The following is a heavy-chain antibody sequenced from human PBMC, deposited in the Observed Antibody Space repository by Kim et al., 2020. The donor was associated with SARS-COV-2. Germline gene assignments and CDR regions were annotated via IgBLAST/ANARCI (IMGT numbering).Heavy chain of an antibody. D-gene: IGHD4-17*01. CDR2: IRSKANSYAT. CDR1: GFTFSGSA. V-gene: IGHV3-73*01. J-gene: IGHJ4*02. Sequence: GGSLRLSCAASGFTFSGSAMHWVRQASGKGLEWVGRIRSKANSYATAYAASVKGRFTISRDDSKNTAYLQMNSLKTEDTAVYYCTSTRHDYGGNSSPPGWWGQGTLVTVSS. CDR3: TSTRHDYGGNSSPPGW.